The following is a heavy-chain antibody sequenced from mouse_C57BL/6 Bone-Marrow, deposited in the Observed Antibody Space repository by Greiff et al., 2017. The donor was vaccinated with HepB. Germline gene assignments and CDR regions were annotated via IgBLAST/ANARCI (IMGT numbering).Heavy chain of an antibody. Sequence: VQLQQSGTVLARPGASVKMSCKTSGYTFTSYWMHWVKQRPGQGLEWIGAIYPGNSDTSYNQKFKGKAKLTAVTSASTAYMELSSLTNEDSAVYYCTKPITTVVAKDYYAMDYWGQGTSVTVSS. V-gene: IGHV1-5*01. J-gene: IGHJ4*01. CDR2: IYPGNSDT. D-gene: IGHD1-1*01. CDR1: GYTFTSYW. CDR3: TKPITTVVAKDYYAMDY.